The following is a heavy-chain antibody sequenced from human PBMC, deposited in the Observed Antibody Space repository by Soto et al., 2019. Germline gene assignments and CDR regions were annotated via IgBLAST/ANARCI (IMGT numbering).Heavy chain of an antibody. CDR1: GGSISRYY. J-gene: IGHJ4*02. V-gene: IGHV4-59*01. Sequence: SETLSLTCTVSGGSISRYYWSWIRPPPGKGLEWIGYIYYSGSTHYNPSLKSRVTISVDTSKNQFSLKLSSVTAADTAVFYCARRVSSGRLDYWGQGILVTVSS. CDR2: IYYSGST. CDR3: ARRVSSGRLDY. D-gene: IGHD6-19*01.